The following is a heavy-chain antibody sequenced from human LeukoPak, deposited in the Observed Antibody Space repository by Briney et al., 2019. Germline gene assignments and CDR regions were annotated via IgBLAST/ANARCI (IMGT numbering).Heavy chain of an antibody. CDR3: ARFTSSSLGSDY. V-gene: IGHV4-34*01. CDR2: INHSGST. J-gene: IGHJ4*02. CDR1: GGSFSGYY. D-gene: IGHD6-6*01. Sequence: SSETLSLTCAVYGGSFSGYYWSWIRQPPGKGLEWIGEINHSGSTNYNPSLKSRVTISVDTSKNQFSLKLSSVTAADTAVYYCARFTSSSLGSDYWGQGTLVTVSS.